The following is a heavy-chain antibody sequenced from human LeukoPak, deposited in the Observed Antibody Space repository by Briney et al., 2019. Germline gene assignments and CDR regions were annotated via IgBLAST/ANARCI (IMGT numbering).Heavy chain of an antibody. D-gene: IGHD5-12*01. CDR1: GVTFSSYW. Sequence: GGSLRLSCAASGVTFSSYWMSWVRQAPGKGLEWVANIKQDGSEKYYVDSVKGRFTISRDNAKNSLYLQMNSLRVEDTAMFYCATDSGYNAFDIWGQGTMVTVSS. CDR2: IKQDGSEK. J-gene: IGHJ3*02. V-gene: IGHV3-7*01. CDR3: ATDSGYNAFDI.